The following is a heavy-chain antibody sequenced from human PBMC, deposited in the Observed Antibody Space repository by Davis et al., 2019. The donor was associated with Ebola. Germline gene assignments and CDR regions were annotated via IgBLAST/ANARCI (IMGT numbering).Heavy chain of an antibody. CDR1: GYTFTGYY. Sequence: ASVKVSCKASGYTFTGYYMHWVRQAPGQGLEWMGWINPNSGGTNYAQKFQGWVTMTRDTSTSTVYMELSSLRSEDTAVYYCARTSSGWHGFDYWGQGTLVTVSS. D-gene: IGHD6-19*01. J-gene: IGHJ4*02. CDR3: ARTSSGWHGFDY. V-gene: IGHV1-2*04. CDR2: INPNSGGT.